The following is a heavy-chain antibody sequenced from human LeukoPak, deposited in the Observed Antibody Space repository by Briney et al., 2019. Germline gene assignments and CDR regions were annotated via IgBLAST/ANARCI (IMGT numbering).Heavy chain of an antibody. J-gene: IGHJ4*02. Sequence: SETLSLTCTVSGGSISSYYWSWIRQPPGKGLEWIGYIYYSGSTNYNPSLKSRVTISVDTSKNHFSLKLSSVTAADTAVYYCARGTDSGWYSRHFDYWGQGTLVTVSS. V-gene: IGHV4-59*01. D-gene: IGHD6-19*01. CDR1: GGSISSYY. CDR3: ARGTDSGWYSRHFDY. CDR2: IYYSGST.